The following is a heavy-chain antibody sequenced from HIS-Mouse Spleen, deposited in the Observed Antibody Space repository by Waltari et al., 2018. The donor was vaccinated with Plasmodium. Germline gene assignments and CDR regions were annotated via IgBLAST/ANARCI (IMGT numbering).Heavy chain of an antibody. D-gene: IGHD3-22*01. CDR3: AGVRITMIVVVNHAFDI. J-gene: IGHJ3*02. CDR2: IYYSGST. V-gene: IGHV4-39*07. Sequence: QLQLQASGPGLVKPSETLSLTCTVSGGSISRSSYYWGWIRQPPRKGLDWIGSIYYSGSTYYNPSLKSRVTISVDTSKNQFSLKLSSVTAADTAVYYCAGVRITMIVVVNHAFDIWGQGTMVTVSS. CDR1: GGSISRSSYY.